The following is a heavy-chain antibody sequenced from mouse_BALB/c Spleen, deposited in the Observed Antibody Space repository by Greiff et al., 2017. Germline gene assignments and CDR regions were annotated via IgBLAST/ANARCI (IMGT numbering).Heavy chain of an antibody. J-gene: IGHJ3*01. CDR2: IYPGDGDT. D-gene: IGHD2-3*01. Sequence: VQLQQSGPELVKPGASVKISCKASGYAFSSSWMNWVKQRPGQGLEWIGRIYPGDGDTNNNGKFKGKATLTADKSSSTAYMQLSSLTSVDSAVYFCARGRDGPWFAYWGQGTLVTVSA. V-gene: IGHV1-82*01. CDR1: GYAFSSSW. CDR3: ARGRDGPWFAY.